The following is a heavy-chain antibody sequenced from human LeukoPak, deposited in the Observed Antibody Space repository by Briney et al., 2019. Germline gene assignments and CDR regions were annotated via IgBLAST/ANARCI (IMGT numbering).Heavy chain of an antibody. CDR3: ARMGNPATLTADD. Sequence: SETLSLTCSVSGGSISSSSYYWGWIRQSPGKGLEWIGSIYYSGSTYYNPSLKSRVTISVDTSKNQFSLKLNSVTAADTAVYYCARMGNPATLTADDWGQGTLVTVSS. V-gene: IGHV4-39*01. CDR1: GGSISSSSYY. CDR2: IYYSGST. D-gene: IGHD4-17*01. J-gene: IGHJ4*02.